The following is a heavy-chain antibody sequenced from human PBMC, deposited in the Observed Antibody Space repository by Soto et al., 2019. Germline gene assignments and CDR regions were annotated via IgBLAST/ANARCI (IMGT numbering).Heavy chain of an antibody. Sequence: QVHLVQSGAEVKEPGASVRVSCKASGYTFSSNAIHWVRQAPGQELEWMGWINGGNGYTKYSQNFQDRVTRTRDTSASTTYMELSSLRSEDTAIFYCARATYTSGGSPTFAMDVWGQGTTVTVSS. D-gene: IGHD3-10*01. CDR1: GYTFSSNA. V-gene: IGHV1-3*01. CDR3: ARATYTSGGSPTFAMDV. CDR2: INGGNGYT. J-gene: IGHJ6*02.